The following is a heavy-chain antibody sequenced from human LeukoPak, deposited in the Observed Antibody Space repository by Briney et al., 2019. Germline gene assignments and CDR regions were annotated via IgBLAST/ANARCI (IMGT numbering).Heavy chain of an antibody. Sequence: GRSLRLSCVASGFTFDDHAMHWVRQAPGKGLEWVSGISWNSGSIGYADSVKGRFTISRDNAKNSLYLQMNSLRAEDTALYYCAKDFGYYYVTPSIDYWAQGTLVTVSS. CDR1: GFTFDDHA. D-gene: IGHD3-10*02. CDR3: AKDFGYYYVTPSIDY. J-gene: IGHJ4*02. V-gene: IGHV3-9*01. CDR2: ISWNSGSI.